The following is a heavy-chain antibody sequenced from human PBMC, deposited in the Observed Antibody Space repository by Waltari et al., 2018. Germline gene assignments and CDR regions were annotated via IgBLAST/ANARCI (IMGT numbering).Heavy chain of an antibody. J-gene: IGHJ4*02. D-gene: IGHD4-17*01. Sequence: VQLVESGGGLVQPGGSLRLSCTASGFPFSNFWLTWVRQAPGKGREWVASIKEDGSVTNYVDSLRGRFIISRDNAKNLLYLQMNSLGAEDTAFYYCIRGVTIPDYWGQGTLVIVSS. CDR2: IKEDGSVT. V-gene: IGHV3-7*01. CDR1: GFPFSNFW. CDR3: IRGVTIPDY.